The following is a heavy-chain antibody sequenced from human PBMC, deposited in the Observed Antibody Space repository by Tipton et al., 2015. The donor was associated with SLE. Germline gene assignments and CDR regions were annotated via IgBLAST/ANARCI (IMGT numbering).Heavy chain of an antibody. Sequence: TLSLTCTVSGGSITSNNYYWGWIRQPPGKGLEWIGTVYYSGSSYYNPSLKSRVTISLDTSKNQFSLKLSSVTAADSAVYYCARGVRIAVVKGWYFDLWGRGTLVTVSS. V-gene: IGHV4-39*07. D-gene: IGHD6-19*01. CDR2: VYYSGSS. J-gene: IGHJ2*01. CDR3: ARGVRIAVVKGWYFDL. CDR1: GGSITSNNYY.